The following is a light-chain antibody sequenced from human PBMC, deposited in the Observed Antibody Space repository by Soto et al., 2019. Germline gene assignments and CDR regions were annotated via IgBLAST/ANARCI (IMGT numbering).Light chain of an antibody. J-gene: IGKJ1*01. CDR2: GAS. CDR1: QSVSSN. Sequence: EIVMTQVPATLSVSPGERATLYTRASQSVSSNLAWYQQKPVQAPSLLIDGASTRATGIPARFSGSVSGTEVTLTISSLQSEDFAVYYCQQYNNWPRTFGQGTKVDI. CDR3: QQYNNWPRT. V-gene: IGKV3-15*01.